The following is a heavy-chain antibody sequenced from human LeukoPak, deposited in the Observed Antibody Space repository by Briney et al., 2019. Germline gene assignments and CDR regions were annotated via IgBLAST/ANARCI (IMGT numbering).Heavy chain of an antibody. CDR2: INHSGST. CDR1: GGSFSGYS. Sequence: PSETLSLTCAVYGGSFSGYSWSWIRQPPGKGLEWIGEINHSGSTNYNPSLKSRVTISVDTSKNQFSLKLSSVTAADTAVYYCARSTTIFGVVIITEFDYWGQGTLVTVSS. CDR3: ARSTTIFGVVIITEFDY. D-gene: IGHD3-3*01. J-gene: IGHJ4*02. V-gene: IGHV4-34*01.